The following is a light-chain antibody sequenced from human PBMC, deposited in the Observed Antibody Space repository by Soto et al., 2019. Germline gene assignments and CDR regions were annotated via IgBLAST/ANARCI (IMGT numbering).Light chain of an antibody. CDR1: SSDVGRYDY. CDR3: SSFTTSSTFV. Sequence: QAASVSGSPGQSITISCTGTSSDVGRYDYVSWFQQHPGKTPKLLIYDVSNWPSGASDRFSGSKSGNTASLTISGLQPEDEADYYCSSFTTSSTFVFGTGTKVTVL. CDR2: DVS. J-gene: IGLJ1*01. V-gene: IGLV2-14*01.